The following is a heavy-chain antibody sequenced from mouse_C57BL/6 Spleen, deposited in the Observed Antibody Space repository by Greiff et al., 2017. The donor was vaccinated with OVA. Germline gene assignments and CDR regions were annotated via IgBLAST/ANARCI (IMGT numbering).Heavy chain of an antibody. CDR2: INPNYGTT. CDR1: GYSFTDYN. CDR3: ARHLDAAYSEY. J-gene: IGHJ2*01. V-gene: IGHV1-39*01. Sequence: VQLKESGPELVKPGASVKISCKASGYSFTDYNMNWVKQSNGKSLEWIGVINPNYGTTSYNQKFKGKATLTVDQSSSTAYMQLNSLTSEDTAVYISARHLDAAYSEYRGHDTTLTVSP.